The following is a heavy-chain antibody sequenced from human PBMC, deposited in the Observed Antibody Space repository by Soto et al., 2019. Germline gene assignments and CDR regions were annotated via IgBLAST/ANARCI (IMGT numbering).Heavy chain of an antibody. CDR2: IYYSGST. Sequence: QVQLQESGPGLVKPSETLSLTCTVSGGSVSSGSYYWSWIRQPPGKGLEWIGYIYYSGSTKYNPSPKSRVTISVDRSKNQFSLKLSSVTAADTAVYYCARVRSSGDSLGYWGQGTLVTVSS. CDR3: ARVRSSGDSLGY. CDR1: GGSVSSGSYY. D-gene: IGHD3-22*01. V-gene: IGHV4-61*01. J-gene: IGHJ4*02.